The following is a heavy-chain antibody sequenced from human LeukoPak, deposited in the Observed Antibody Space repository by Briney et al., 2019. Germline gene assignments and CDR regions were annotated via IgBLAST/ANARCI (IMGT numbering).Heavy chain of an antibody. J-gene: IGHJ5*02. CDR2: ISYEGSNQ. D-gene: IGHD2-15*01. CDR1: GLTFSSYG. Sequence: GGSLRLSCAASGLTFSSYGMHWVRQAPGKGLEWVAVISYEGSNQYYADSVKGRFTISRDNSKNMVYLQMNSLRAEDTAVYYCARDLEDCSGGSCYSWFDPWGQGTLVTVSS. CDR3: ARDLEDCSGGSCYSWFDP. V-gene: IGHV3-30*03.